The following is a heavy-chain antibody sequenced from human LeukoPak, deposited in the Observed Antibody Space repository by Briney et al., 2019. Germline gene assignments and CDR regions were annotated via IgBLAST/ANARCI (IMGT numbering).Heavy chain of an antibody. CDR3: ARDPGASHRYGMDV. CDR2: ISSSSNYI. Sequence: PGGSLRLSCAASGFTFSSYSMNWVRQAPGKGLEWVSSISSSSNYIYYADSVKGRFTISRDNAKNSLYLQTNSLRAEDTAVYYCARDPGASHRYGMDVWGQGTTVTVSS. CDR1: GFTFSSYS. J-gene: IGHJ6*02. V-gene: IGHV3-21*01. D-gene: IGHD3-10*01.